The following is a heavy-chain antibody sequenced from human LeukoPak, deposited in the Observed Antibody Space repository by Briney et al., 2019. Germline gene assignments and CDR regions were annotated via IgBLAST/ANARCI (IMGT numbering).Heavy chain of an antibody. V-gene: IGHV1-8*01. J-gene: IGHJ4*02. CDR1: GYTFTSYD. CDR3: ARDIVGIGYYDSSGHEDY. D-gene: IGHD3-22*01. Sequence: ASVKVSCKASGYTFTSYDINWVRQATGQGLEWMGWMNPNSGNTGYAQKFQGRVTMTRNTSISTAYMELSSLRSEDTAVYYCARDIVGIGYYDSSGHEDYWGQGGLVTVSS. CDR2: MNPNSGNT.